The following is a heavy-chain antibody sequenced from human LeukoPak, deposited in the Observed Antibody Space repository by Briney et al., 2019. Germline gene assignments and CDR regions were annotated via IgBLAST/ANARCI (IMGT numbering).Heavy chain of an antibody. Sequence: PGGSLRLSCAASGFXFSRDSMNWVRQAPGKGLEWVSAISGSGATPYYADSVKGRFTISRDNSKNTLYLQMNSLRAEDTALYYCAKGLEAFDIWGQGTRVTVSS. D-gene: IGHD1-1*01. CDR2: ISGSGATP. J-gene: IGHJ3*02. CDR3: AKGLEAFDI. CDR1: GFXFSRDS. V-gene: IGHV3-23*01.